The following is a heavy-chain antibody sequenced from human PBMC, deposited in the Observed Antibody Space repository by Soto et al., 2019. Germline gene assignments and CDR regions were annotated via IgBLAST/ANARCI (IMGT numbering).Heavy chain of an antibody. CDR3: ARGDIVLMVYAGYFDL. CDR1: GGSISSGGYY. J-gene: IGHJ2*01. D-gene: IGHD2-8*01. V-gene: IGHV4-31*03. CDR2: IYYSGST. Sequence: QVQLQASGPGLVKPSQTLSLTCTVSGGSISSGGYYWSWIRQHPGKGLEWIGYIYYSGSTYYNPYLKSRVTISVDTSKNQFSLKLSSVTAADTAVYYCARGDIVLMVYAGYFDLWGRGTLVTVSS.